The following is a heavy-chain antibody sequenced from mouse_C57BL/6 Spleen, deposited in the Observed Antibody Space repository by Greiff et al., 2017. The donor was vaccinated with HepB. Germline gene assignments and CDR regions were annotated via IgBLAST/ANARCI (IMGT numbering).Heavy chain of an antibody. V-gene: IGHV1-69*01. Sequence: QVQLQQPGAELVMPGASVKLSCKASGYTFTSYWMHWVKQRPGQGLEWIGEIDPSDSYTNYNQKFKGKSTLTVDKSSSTAYMQLSSLTSEDSAVYYCARDDGFTSDYWGQGTTLTVSS. CDR2: IDPSDSYT. CDR1: GYTFTSYW. J-gene: IGHJ2*01. CDR3: ARDDGFTSDY. D-gene: IGHD2-3*01.